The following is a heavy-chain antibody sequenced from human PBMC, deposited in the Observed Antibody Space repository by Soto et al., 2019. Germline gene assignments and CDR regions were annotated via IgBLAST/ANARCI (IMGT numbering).Heavy chain of an antibody. J-gene: IGHJ6*03. V-gene: IGHV4-39*01. CDR2: INYSGST. CDR3: ARPVNYYYYYMDV. CDR1: GGSISSSTSY. Sequence: QLQLQESGPGLVKPSETLSLTCTVSGGSISSSTSYWGWIRQPPGKGLEWIGSINYSGSTYYSPSRKILVTISADTSKNQFSLKLSSVTAADTAVYYCARPVNYYYYYMDVWGKGTMVTVSS.